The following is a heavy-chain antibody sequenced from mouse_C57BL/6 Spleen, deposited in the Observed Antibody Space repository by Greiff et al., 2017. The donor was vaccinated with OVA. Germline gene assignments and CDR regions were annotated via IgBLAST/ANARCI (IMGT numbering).Heavy chain of an antibody. D-gene: IGHD1-1*01. V-gene: IGHV1-42*01. Sequence: EVQLQQSGPELVKPGASVKISCKASGYSFTGYYMNWVKQSPEKSLEWIGEINPSTGGTTYNQKFKAKATLTVDKSSSTAYMQLKILTSEDSAVYYYARTSAVVYAWLAYWGQGTLVTVSA. CDR3: ARTSAVVYAWLAY. CDR1: GYSFTGYY. CDR2: INPSTGGT. J-gene: IGHJ3*01.